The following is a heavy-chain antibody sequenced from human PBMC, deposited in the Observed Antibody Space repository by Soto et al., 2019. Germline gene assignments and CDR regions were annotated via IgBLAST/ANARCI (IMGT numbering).Heavy chain of an antibody. J-gene: IGHJ3*02. CDR1: GYTFTSYD. D-gene: IGHD3-10*01. V-gene: IGHV1-8*01. CDR2: MNPNSGNT. Sequence: GASVKVSCKASGYTFTSYDINWVRQATGQGLEWMGWMNPNSGNTGYAQKFQGRVTMTRNTSISTAYMELSSLRSEDTAVYYCARAAYYYGSGSYDDAFDIWGQGTMVTVS. CDR3: ARAAYYYGSGSYDDAFDI.